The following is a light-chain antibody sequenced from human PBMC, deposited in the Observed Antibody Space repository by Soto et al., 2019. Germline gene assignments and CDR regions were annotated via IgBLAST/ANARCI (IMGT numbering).Light chain of an antibody. CDR3: QQYENLPPYT. V-gene: IGKV1-33*01. Sequence: DIQMTQSPSSLSASVGDRVTITCQASQDISHYLNWYQQKPGKAPKLLIYDASNLETGVPSRFSGSGSGTDFTFTISSLRPEDVATYYCQQYENLPPYTFGQGTKLEIK. J-gene: IGKJ2*01. CDR1: QDISHY. CDR2: DAS.